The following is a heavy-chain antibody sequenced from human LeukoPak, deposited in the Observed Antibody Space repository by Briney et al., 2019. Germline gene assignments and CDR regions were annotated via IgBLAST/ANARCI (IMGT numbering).Heavy chain of an antibody. CDR2: ISASGGST. Sequence: GGSLRLSCTASGFTFSRNGMSWVRQAPGRGLEWVSVISASGGSTYYADSVKGRFTISRDNSKNTLILEMNILRAEDTAVYYCANMRESPGNYYSPSDYWGQGTLVTVSS. CDR1: GFTFSRNG. V-gene: IGHV3-23*01. D-gene: IGHD3-10*01. CDR3: ANMRESPGNYYSPSDY. J-gene: IGHJ4*02.